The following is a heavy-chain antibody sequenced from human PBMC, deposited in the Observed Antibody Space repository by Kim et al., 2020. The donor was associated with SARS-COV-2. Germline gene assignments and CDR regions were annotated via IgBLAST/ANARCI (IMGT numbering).Heavy chain of an antibody. CDR3: AAASMIVVAHDAFDI. V-gene: IGHV4-4*07. D-gene: IGHD3-22*01. CDR2: IYTSGST. Sequence: SETLSLTCTVSGGSISSYYWSWIRQPAGKGLEWIGRIYTSGSTNYNPSLKSRVTMSVDTSKNQFSLKLSSVTAADTAVYYCAAASMIVVAHDAFDIWGQGTMVTVSS. J-gene: IGHJ3*02. CDR1: GGSISSYY.